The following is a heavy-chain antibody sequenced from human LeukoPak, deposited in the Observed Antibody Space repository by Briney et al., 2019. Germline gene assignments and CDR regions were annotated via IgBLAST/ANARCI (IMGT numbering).Heavy chain of an antibody. CDR3: ARGREVGATPTFSFDY. CDR1: GDSVSSNSAA. CDR2: TYYRSKWYN. V-gene: IGHV6-1*01. D-gene: IGHD1-26*01. Sequence: SQTLSLACAISGDSVSSNSAAWNWIRQSPSRGLEWLGRTYYRSKWYNDYAVSVKSRITINPDTSKNQFSLQLNSVTPEDTAVYYCARGREVGATPTFSFDYWGQGTLVTVSS. J-gene: IGHJ4*02.